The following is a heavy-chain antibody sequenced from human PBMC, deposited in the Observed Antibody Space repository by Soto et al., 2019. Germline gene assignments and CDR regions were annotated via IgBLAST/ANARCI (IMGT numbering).Heavy chain of an antibody. Sequence: QVQLQESGPGLVKPSQTLSLTCTVSGGSISTGDYYWSWIRQPPGKGLEWIGYIYYSGSTYYNPSLTSRVTISVDTSKNQFSLKLSSVTAADTAVYYCASDCSGGNCYGYFQHWGQGTLVTVSS. CDR2: IYYSGST. J-gene: IGHJ1*01. CDR3: ASDCSGGNCYGYFQH. V-gene: IGHV4-30-4*01. CDR1: GGSISTGDYY. D-gene: IGHD2-15*01.